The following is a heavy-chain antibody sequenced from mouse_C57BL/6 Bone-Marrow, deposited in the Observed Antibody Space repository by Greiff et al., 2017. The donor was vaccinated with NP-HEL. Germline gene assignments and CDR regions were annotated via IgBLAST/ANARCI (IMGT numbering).Heavy chain of an antibody. Sequence: EVQLVESGGGLVQPGGSLKLSCAASGFTFSDYYMYWVRQTPEKRLEWVAYISNGGGSTYYPDTVKGRFTISRDNAKNTLYLQMSRLKSEDTAMYYCASHYYYGRGFAYWGQGTLVTVSA. CDR1: GFTFSDYY. D-gene: IGHD1-1*01. CDR2: ISNGGGST. CDR3: ASHYYYGRGFAY. V-gene: IGHV5-12*01. J-gene: IGHJ3*01.